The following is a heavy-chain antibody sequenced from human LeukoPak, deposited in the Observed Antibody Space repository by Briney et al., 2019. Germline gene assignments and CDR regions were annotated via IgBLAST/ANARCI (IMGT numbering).Heavy chain of an antibody. D-gene: IGHD6-13*01. V-gene: IGHV4-39*01. CDR2: IYYSGST. J-gene: IGHJ1*01. CDR3: ARHSQGRAGYPEH. CDR1: GGSISSSSYY. Sequence: TSETLSLTCTVSGGSISSSSYYWGWIRQPPGKGLEWIGSIYYSGSTYYNPSLKSRVTISVDTSKNQFSLKLGSVTAADTAVYYCARHSQGRAGYPEHWGQGTLVTVSS.